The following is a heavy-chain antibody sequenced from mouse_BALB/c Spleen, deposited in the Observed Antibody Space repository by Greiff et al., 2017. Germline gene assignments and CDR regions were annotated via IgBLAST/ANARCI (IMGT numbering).Heavy chain of an antibody. CDR1: GFNIKDTY. Sequence: VQLKESGAELVKPGASVKLSCTASGFNIKDTYMHWVKQRPEQGLEWIGRIDPANGNTKYDPKFQGKATITADTSSNTAYLQLSSLTSEDIAVYYCARWFYYDYDGGSMDYWGQGTSVTVSS. D-gene: IGHD2-4*01. CDR2: IDPANGNT. CDR3: ARWFYYDYDGGSMDY. J-gene: IGHJ4*01. V-gene: IGHV14-3*02.